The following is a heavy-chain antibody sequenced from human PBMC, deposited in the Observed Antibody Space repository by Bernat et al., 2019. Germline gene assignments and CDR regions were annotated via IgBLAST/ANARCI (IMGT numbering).Heavy chain of an antibody. Sequence: EVQLVESGGGLVKPGGSLRLSCAASGFTFTNAWMYWVRQAPGKGLEWVGRIKSKTDGGTTDYAAPVKGRFTITRDDSKNTLYLQMNSLKTDDTAVYYCATAQSSSYDFSSGYFTDDALHIWGQGTAVTVSS. CDR1: GFTFTNAW. J-gene: IGHJ3*02. D-gene: IGHD3-3*01. CDR2: IKSKTDGGTT. CDR3: ATAQSSSYDFSSGYFTDDALHI. V-gene: IGHV3-15*01.